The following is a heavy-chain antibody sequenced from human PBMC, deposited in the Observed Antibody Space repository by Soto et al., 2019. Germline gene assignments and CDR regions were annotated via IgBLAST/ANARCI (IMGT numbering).Heavy chain of an antibody. Sequence: SETLSLTCAVSGYSISSGYYWGWIRQPPGKGLEWIGSIYHSGSTYYNPSLKSRVTISVDTSKNQLSLKLSSVTAADTAVYYCARADHYYYYGMDVWGQGTTVTVSS. J-gene: IGHJ6*02. CDR3: ARADHYYYYGMDV. CDR2: IYHSGST. V-gene: IGHV4-38-2*01. CDR1: GYSISSGYY.